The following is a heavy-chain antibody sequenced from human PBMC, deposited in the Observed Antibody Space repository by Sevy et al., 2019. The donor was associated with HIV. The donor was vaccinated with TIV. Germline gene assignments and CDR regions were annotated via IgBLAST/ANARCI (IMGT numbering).Heavy chain of an antibody. CDR3: ARDLELMYSSVKRDYYYGMDV. V-gene: IGHV3-7*01. J-gene: IGHJ6*02. D-gene: IGHD6-19*01. CDR2: IKQDGSEK. CDR1: GFTFSSSW. Sequence: GGSLRLSCAASGFTFSSSWMSWGRQAPGKGLEWVANIKQDGSEKYYVDSVKGRFTISRDNGKNSLYLQMNSLRAEDTAVYYCARDLELMYSSVKRDYYYGMDVWGQGTTVTVS.